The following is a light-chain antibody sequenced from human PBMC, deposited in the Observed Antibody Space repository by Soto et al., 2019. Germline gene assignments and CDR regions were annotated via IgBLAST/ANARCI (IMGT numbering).Light chain of an antibody. CDR1: SSDVGFYNF. CDR3: SSYTSSTTRV. V-gene: IGLV2-14*01. Sequence: QSVLTQPASVSGSPGQSMTISCTGTSSDVGFYNFVSWYQQYPGKAPKLMIYEVSNRPSGVSHRFSGSKSGNTASLTISGLQAEDEGDYYCSSYTSSTTRVFGTGTKVTVL. CDR2: EVS. J-gene: IGLJ1*01.